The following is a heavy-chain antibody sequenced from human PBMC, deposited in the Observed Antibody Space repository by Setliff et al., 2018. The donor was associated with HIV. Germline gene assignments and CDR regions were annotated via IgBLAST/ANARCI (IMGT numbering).Heavy chain of an antibody. D-gene: IGHD2-15*01. V-gene: IGHV4-39*01. CDR3: ARMGIVVVVAAPNWYFDL. J-gene: IGHJ2*01. CDR1: GGSINSSNYY. Sequence: SETLSLTCSVSGGSINSSNYYWGWIRQPPGKGLEWIGNIYYSGSTYYNPSLKSRVTISVDTSKNQFSLRLSSVTAADTAVYYCARMGIVVVVAAPNWYFDLWGRGTLVTSPQ. CDR2: IYYSGST.